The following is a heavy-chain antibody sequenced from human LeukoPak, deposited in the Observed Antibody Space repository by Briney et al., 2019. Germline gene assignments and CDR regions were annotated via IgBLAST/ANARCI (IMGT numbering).Heavy chain of an antibody. J-gene: IGHJ3*02. D-gene: IGHD3-22*01. CDR1: GYNFASYG. CDR3: ARDYYESSDYQYDAFDI. CDR2: VSTYNGRT. Sequence: ASVKVSCKASGYNFASYGISWVRQAPGQGLEWMGWVSTYNGRTNYAQNVRGRVSMTTDTASNTAYLEVWSLSSDDTAVYYCARDYYESSDYQYDAFDIWGQGTMVTVSS. V-gene: IGHV1-18*01.